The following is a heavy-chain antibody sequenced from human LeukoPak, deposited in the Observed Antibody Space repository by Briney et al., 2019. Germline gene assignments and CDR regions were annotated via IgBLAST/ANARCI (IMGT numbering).Heavy chain of an antibody. J-gene: IGHJ4*02. D-gene: IGHD6-19*01. CDR2: IYYSGST. Sequence: SETLSLTCTFSGGSISSSSYYGGWVRQPPGGGLEWIGSIYYSGSTYYNPSLKSRVTISVDTSKNQFSLKLSSVTAANTAVYYCARMGVADTLDYWGQGTLVIVSS. CDR1: GGSISSSSYY. V-gene: IGHV4-39*07. CDR3: ARMGVADTLDY.